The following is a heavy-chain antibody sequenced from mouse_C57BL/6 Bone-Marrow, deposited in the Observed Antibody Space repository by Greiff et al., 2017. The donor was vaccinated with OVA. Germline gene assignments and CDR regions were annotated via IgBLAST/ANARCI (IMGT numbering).Heavy chain of an antibody. CDR2: ISSGSSTI. CDR1: GFTFSDYG. Sequence: DVQLVESGGGLVKPGGSLKLSCAASGFTFSDYGMHWVRQAPEKGLEWVAYISSGSSTIYYADTVKGRFTIARDNAKNTLFLQMTSRRSEDTAMYYCAKDDRFAYWGQGTLGTVSA. V-gene: IGHV5-17*01. CDR3: AKDDRFAY. J-gene: IGHJ3*01. D-gene: IGHD2-12*01.